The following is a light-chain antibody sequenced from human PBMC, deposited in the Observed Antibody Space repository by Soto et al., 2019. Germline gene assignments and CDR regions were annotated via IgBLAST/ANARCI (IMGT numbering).Light chain of an antibody. Sequence: EIVMTQSPAALSVSPGERVTLSCRASQRVSRDLAWYQQKPGQAPRLLIYGASTRATGTPARFSGSGSGTDFTLTISSLQSEDFALYYCQQYNRWPLITFGQGTRLEI. J-gene: IGKJ5*01. CDR1: QRVSRD. V-gene: IGKV3D-15*01. CDR2: GAS. CDR3: QQYNRWPLIT.